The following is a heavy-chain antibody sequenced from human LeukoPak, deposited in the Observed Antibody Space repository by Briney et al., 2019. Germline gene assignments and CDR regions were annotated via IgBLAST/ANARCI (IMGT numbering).Heavy chain of an antibody. CDR1: GFTFSNYS. Sequence: GGSLRLSCAASGFTFSNYSINYVRQAPGNRLEWVSSISGSDTSTYYADTVKGRFPISRDNAKNTVQLQMESLRAEDTAVYYCTKARSASSSSCYNYWGQGILVTVSS. D-gene: IGHD2-2*02. CDR2: ISGSDTST. V-gene: IGHV3-23*01. CDR3: TKARSASSSSCYNY. J-gene: IGHJ4*02.